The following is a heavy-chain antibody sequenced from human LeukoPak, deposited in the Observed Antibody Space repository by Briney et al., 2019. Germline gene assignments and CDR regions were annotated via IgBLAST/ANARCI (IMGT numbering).Heavy chain of an antibody. Sequence: QPGGSLRLSCAASGFTFSSYAMSSVRQAPRRGLERVSSLSGSGGSTYYADSVKGRFTISRDNSQNPLYLQMNSLRAEDTAVYDCAKDTYCSGGSCVFYFDYWRQGTLVTVSS. V-gene: IGHV3-23*01. J-gene: IGHJ4*02. CDR3: AKDTYCSGGSCVFYFDY. CDR1: GFTFSSYA. D-gene: IGHD2-15*01. CDR2: LSGSGGST.